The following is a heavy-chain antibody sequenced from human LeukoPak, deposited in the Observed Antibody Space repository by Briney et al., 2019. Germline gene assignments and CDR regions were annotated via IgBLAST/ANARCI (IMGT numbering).Heavy chain of an antibody. CDR1: GYTFTSYD. V-gene: IGHV1-8*03. CDR3: ARGPRNYYGSGSYYMDV. Sequence: GASVKVSCKASGYTFTSYDINWVRQATGQGLEWMGWMNPNSGNTGYAQKFQGRVTITRSTSISTAYMELSSLRSEDTAVYYCARGPRNYYGSGSYYMDVWGKGTTVTVSS. J-gene: IGHJ6*03. CDR2: MNPNSGNT. D-gene: IGHD3-10*01.